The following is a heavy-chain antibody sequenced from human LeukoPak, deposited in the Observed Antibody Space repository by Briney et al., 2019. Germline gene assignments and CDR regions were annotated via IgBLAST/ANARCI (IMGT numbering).Heavy chain of an antibody. J-gene: IGHJ4*02. D-gene: IGHD3-10*01. CDR3: ASWPYYYGSGRTQYFDY. Sequence: GGSLRLSCAASGFTFSSYAMHWVRQAPGKGLEWVAVISYDGSNKYYADSVKGRFTISRDNSKNTLYLQMNSLRAEDTAVYYCASWPYYYGSGRTQYFDYWGQGTLVTVSS. CDR1: GFTFSSYA. V-gene: IGHV3-30-3*01. CDR2: ISYDGSNK.